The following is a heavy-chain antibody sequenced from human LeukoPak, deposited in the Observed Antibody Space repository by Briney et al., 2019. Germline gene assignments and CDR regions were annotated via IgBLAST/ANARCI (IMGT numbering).Heavy chain of an antibody. Sequence: PGGSLRLSCAASGFSFSGSGMHWVRQTPGKGLEWVALISYDGTKTFYPDSVKGRFTISRDNSKSTLYLQMSSLRAEDTAVYYCAGDFGGGYVPYFFDKWGQGTLITVSS. CDR3: AGDFGGGYVPYFFDK. D-gene: IGHD3-16*01. CDR1: GFSFSGSG. V-gene: IGHV3-30*03. J-gene: IGHJ4*02. CDR2: ISYDGTKT.